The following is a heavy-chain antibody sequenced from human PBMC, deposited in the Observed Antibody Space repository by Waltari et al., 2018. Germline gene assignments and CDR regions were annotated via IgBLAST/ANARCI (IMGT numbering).Heavy chain of an antibody. V-gene: IGHV4-61*02. CDR2: IYTSGST. Sequence: QVQLQESGPGLVKPSQTLSLTCTVSGGSISSGSYYWSWIRQPAGKGLEWIGRIYTSGSTNYNPSLKSRVTISVDTSKNQFSLKLSSVTAADTAVYYCARDPPYCTNGVCYGDDWGQGTLVTVSS. CDR1: GGSISSGSYY. J-gene: IGHJ4*02. CDR3: ARDPPYCTNGVCYGDD. D-gene: IGHD2-8*01.